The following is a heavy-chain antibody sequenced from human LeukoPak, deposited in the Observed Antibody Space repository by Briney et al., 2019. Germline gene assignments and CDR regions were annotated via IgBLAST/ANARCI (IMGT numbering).Heavy chain of an antibody. V-gene: IGHV3-7*05. D-gene: IGHD5-18*01. J-gene: IGHJ4*02. CDR1: GXTFRNHW. CDR2: IKPDGSEK. Sequence: GGSLRLSCAASGXTFRNHWVHWVRQAPGKGLEWVANIKPDGSEKYYVDSVKGRFTISRDNTKNSLDLQMNSLRAEDTAVYYCARDYSWAFDYWGQGILVTVSS. CDR3: ARDYSWAFDY.